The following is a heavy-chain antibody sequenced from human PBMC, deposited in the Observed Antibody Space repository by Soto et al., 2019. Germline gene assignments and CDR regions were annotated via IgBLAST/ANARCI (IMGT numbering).Heavy chain of an antibody. V-gene: IGHV3-33*01. CDR3: ARDRTPTYSSGWHRYYYYYYGMDV. CDR1: GFTFSSYG. CDR2: IWYDGSNK. Sequence: GGSLRLSCAASGFTFSSYGMHWVRQAPGKGLEWVAVIWYDGSNKYYADSVKGRFTISRDNSKNTLYLQMNSLRAEDTAVYYCARDRTPTYSSGWHRYYYYYYGMDVWGQGTTVTVSS. D-gene: IGHD6-19*01. J-gene: IGHJ6*02.